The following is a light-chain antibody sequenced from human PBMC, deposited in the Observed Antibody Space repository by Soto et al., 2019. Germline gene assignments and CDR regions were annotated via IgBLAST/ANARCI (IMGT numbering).Light chain of an antibody. CDR2: GAS. Sequence: EVVMTQSPATLSVSPGERATLSCRASQSVSSNLAWYQQKPGQAPRLLIYGASTRATGIPARISGSGSGTECTLTISSLQSEDFAVYYCQQYNNWPLTFGPGTKV. V-gene: IGKV3-15*01. CDR1: QSVSSN. CDR3: QQYNNWPLT. J-gene: IGKJ3*01.